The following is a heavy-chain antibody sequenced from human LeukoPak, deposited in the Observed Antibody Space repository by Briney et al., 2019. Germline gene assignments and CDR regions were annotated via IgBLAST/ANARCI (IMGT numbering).Heavy chain of an antibody. CDR1: GYTFTSYG. D-gene: IGHD4-17*01. CDR2: ISAYSGNT. V-gene: IGHV1-18*01. J-gene: IGHJ4*02. Sequence: ASVKVSCKASGYTFTSYGISWVRQAPGQGLEWMEWISAYSGNTNYAQKLQGRVTMTTDTSTSTAYMELRSLRSDDTAVYYCASSPGDYSYFDYWGQGTLVTVSS. CDR3: ASSPGDYSYFDY.